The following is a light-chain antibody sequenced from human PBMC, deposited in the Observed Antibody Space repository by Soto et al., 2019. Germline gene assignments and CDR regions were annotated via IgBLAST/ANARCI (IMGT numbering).Light chain of an antibody. Sequence: EIVLTQSPGTLSLSPGERATLSCRASQSVSSSFLAWYQQKRGQAPRLLIDDASSRATGIPDRFSGSGSGTVITLTISRPEAEDCADYYCQHYGGSPQTFGQGTKVEVK. CDR1: QSVSSSF. J-gene: IGKJ1*01. CDR3: QHYGGSPQT. V-gene: IGKV3-20*01. CDR2: DAS.